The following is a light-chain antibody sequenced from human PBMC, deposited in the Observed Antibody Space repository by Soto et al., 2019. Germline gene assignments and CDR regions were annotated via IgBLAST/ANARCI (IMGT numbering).Light chain of an antibody. Sequence: DIQMTQSPSSLSASVGDRVTISCQASQGIGTYLNWYQQKSGRAPNLLIFGTSSLQSGVPSRFSGSGSGTDFILTISSLQPEDFATYYCQQTYTTPRTFGQGTRLDIK. V-gene: IGKV1-39*01. CDR2: GTS. J-gene: IGKJ5*01. CDR1: QGIGTY. CDR3: QQTYTTPRT.